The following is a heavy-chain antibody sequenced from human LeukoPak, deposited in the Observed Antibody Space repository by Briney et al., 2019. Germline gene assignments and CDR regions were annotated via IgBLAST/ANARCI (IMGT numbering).Heavy chain of an antibody. V-gene: IGHV1-69*04. Sequence: ASVNVSCKSSVGTFNIYAISWVRQAPGQGLEWMGRIIPILGIANYAQKFQGRVTITADKSTSTAYMELSSLRSEDTAVYYCARDTNDFWSGRFDYWGQGTLVTVSS. J-gene: IGHJ4*02. CDR1: VGTFNIYA. CDR2: IIPILGIA. D-gene: IGHD3-3*01. CDR3: ARDTNDFWSGRFDY.